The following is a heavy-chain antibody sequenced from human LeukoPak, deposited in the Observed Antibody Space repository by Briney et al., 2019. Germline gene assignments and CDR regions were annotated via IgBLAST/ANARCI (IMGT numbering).Heavy chain of an antibody. J-gene: IGHJ4*02. Sequence: SETLSLTCAVYGVSFSGYYWSWIRQPPGKGREWIGEINHGGSTNYNPSLKSRVTISGDTSKNQFSLKLSSVTAADTAVYYCARVPYYDFWSGYSQGLYYFDYWGQGTLVTVSS. V-gene: IGHV4-34*01. CDR1: GVSFSGYY. CDR3: ARVPYYDFWSGYSQGLYYFDY. D-gene: IGHD3-3*01. CDR2: INHGGST.